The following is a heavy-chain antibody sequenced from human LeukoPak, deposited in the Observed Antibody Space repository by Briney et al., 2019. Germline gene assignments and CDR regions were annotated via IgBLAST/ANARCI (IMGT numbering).Heavy chain of an antibody. CDR2: ISSSGSTI. Sequence: GGSLRLSCAASGFTFSDYYMSWIRQAPGKGLEWVSYISSSGSTIYYADSVKGRFTIPRDNAKNSLYLQMNSLRAEDTAVYYCARDKVGGYYDILTGNDYWGQGTLVTVSS. D-gene: IGHD3-9*01. V-gene: IGHV3-11*01. J-gene: IGHJ4*02. CDR1: GFTFSDYY. CDR3: ARDKVGGYYDILTGNDY.